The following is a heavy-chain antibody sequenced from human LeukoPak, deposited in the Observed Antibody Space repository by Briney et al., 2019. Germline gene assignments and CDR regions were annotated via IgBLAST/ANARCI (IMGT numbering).Heavy chain of an antibody. CDR3: ARDRPYYCSSTSCGGSSFDY. D-gene: IGHD2-2*01. CDR2: FDPEDGET. CDR1: GYTLTELS. V-gene: IGHV1-24*01. Sequence: ASVKVSCKVSGYTLTELSMHWVRQAPGKGLEWMGGFDPEDGETIYAQKFQGRVTMTEDTSTDTAYMELSSLRSEDTAVYYCARDRPYYCSSTSCGGSSFDYWGQGTLVTVSS. J-gene: IGHJ4*02.